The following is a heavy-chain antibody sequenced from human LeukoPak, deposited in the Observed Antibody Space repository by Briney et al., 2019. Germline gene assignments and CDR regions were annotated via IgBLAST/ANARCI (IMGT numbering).Heavy chain of an antibody. CDR1: GFTFSDYH. D-gene: IGHD3-10*01. J-gene: IGHJ4*02. CDR2: ISLSSTYT. CDR3: ARDGWFGELDKDHFDY. V-gene: IGHV3-11*06. Sequence: GGSLRLSCAASGFTFSDYHMSWIRQAPGKGLEWVSYISLSSTYTNYADSVKGRFTISGDNAKNLLYLQMNSLRVEDTAVYYCARDGWFGELDKDHFDYWGQGTLVTVSS.